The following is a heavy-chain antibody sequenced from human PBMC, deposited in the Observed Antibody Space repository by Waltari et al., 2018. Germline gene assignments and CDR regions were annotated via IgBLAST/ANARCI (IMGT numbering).Heavy chain of an antibody. Sequence: QLQLQESGPGLVKPSETLSLTCTVSGDSIGSSAYYWGWIRQPPGKGLEWIGNIYYTGSTLDNPSLKSRVTISMDTSKNQFSLRLRSVTAADTAVYFCATRRLGRGAFAIWGQGTMVFVSS. CDR2: IYYTGST. D-gene: IGHD3-10*01. CDR1: GDSIGSSAYY. V-gene: IGHV4-39*01. CDR3: ATRRLGRGAFAI. J-gene: IGHJ3*02.